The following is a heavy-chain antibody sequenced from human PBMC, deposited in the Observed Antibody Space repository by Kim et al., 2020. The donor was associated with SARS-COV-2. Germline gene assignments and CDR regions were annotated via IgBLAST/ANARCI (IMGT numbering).Heavy chain of an antibody. CDR3: ASEDYDSSGYYGY. Sequence: YVDSVKGRFTISRDNAKNSLYLQMNSLRAEDTAVYYCASEDYDSSGYYGYWGQGTLVTVSS. V-gene: IGHV3-7*03. J-gene: IGHJ4*02. D-gene: IGHD3-22*01.